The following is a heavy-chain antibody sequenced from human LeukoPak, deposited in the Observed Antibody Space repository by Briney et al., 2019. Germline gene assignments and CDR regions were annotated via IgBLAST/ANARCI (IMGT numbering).Heavy chain of an antibody. Sequence: GGSLRLSCAASGFTFSSYWMSWVRQAPGKGLEWVANINQDGSGKYYVDSVKGRFTISRDNAKNALYLQMNSRRAEDTAVYYCARDFKYYYGSGSYYYLAFDIWGQGTMVTVSS. CDR1: GFTFSSYW. J-gene: IGHJ3*02. V-gene: IGHV3-7*01. D-gene: IGHD3-10*01. CDR2: INQDGSGK. CDR3: ARDFKYYYGSGSYYYLAFDI.